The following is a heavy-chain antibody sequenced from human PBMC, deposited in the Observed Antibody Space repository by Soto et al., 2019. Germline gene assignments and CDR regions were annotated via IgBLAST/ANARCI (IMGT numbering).Heavy chain of an antibody. D-gene: IGHD2-21*01. Sequence: QITLKESGPTLVKPTQTLTLTCTFSGFSFTTSGVGVGWIRQPPGKALEWLAFIYWDDDKRYSPSLKSRLTLTKDTSKNEVVLTMTNMDPVDTATYYCAHRSAGGAAARVDYRGQGTLVTVSS. CDR2: IYWDDDK. CDR3: AHRSAGGAAARVDY. CDR1: GFSFTTSGVG. J-gene: IGHJ4*02. V-gene: IGHV2-5*02.